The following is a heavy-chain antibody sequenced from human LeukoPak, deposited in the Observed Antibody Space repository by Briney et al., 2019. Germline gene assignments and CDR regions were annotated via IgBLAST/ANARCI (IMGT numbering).Heavy chain of an antibody. Sequence: GGSLRLSCAASGFTFSSYAMSWVRQAPGKGLEWVSAISGSGGSTYYADSVKGRLTISRDNSKNTLYLQMNGLRAEDTAVYYCAKGRPGSYYFDYWGQGTLVTVSS. J-gene: IGHJ4*02. V-gene: IGHV3-23*01. CDR1: GFTFSSYA. D-gene: IGHD3-10*01. CDR3: AKGRPGSYYFDY. CDR2: ISGSGGST.